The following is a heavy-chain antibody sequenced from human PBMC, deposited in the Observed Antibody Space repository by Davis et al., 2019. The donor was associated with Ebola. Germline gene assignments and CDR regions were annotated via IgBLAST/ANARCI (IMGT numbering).Heavy chain of an antibody. Sequence: MPSETLSLTCAVYGGSFSGYYWSWIRQPPGKGLEWIGEINHSGSTNYNPSLKSRVTISVDTSKNQFSLKLSSVTAADTAVYYCARERATGNDFWSGYYYTYYYFDYWGQGTLVTVSS. V-gene: IGHV4-34*01. CDR2: INHSGST. CDR3: ARERATGNDFWSGYYYTYYYFDY. D-gene: IGHD3-3*01. CDR1: GGSFSGYY. J-gene: IGHJ4*02.